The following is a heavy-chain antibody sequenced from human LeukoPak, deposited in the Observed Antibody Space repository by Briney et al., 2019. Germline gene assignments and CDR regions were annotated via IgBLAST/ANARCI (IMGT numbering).Heavy chain of an antibody. J-gene: IGHJ4*02. D-gene: IGHD2-2*01. Sequence: PSETLSLTCTVSGGSISSYYWSWIRQPPGKGLEWIGYIYTSGSTNYNPSLKSRVTISVDTSKNQFSLKLSSVTAADTAVYYCARHLPAAILYFDYWGQGTLVTVSS. CDR2: IYTSGST. CDR3: ARHLPAAILYFDY. V-gene: IGHV4-4*09. CDR1: GGSISSYY.